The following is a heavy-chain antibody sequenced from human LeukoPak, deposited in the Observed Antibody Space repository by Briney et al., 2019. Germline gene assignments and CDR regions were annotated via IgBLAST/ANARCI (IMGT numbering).Heavy chain of an antibody. V-gene: IGHV3-48*01. D-gene: IGHD2-15*01. CDR3: ARDRYCSGGSCYFGHYYYYMDV. Sequence: GGSLRLSCAASGFTFSGSALHWVRQAPGKGLEWVSYISSSSSTIYYADSVKGRFTISRDNAKNSLYLQMNSLRAEDTAVYYCARDRYCSGGSCYFGHYYYYMDVWGKGTTVTVSS. CDR2: ISSSSSTI. J-gene: IGHJ6*03. CDR1: GFTFSGSA.